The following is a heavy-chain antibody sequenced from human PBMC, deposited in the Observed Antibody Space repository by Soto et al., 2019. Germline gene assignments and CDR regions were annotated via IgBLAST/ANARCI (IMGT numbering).Heavy chain of an antibody. Sequence: QVQLQQWGAGLLKPSETLSLTCAVYGGSFSGYYWSWIRQPPGKGLEWIGEINHSGSTNYNPSLKSRVTISVDTAKNQFSLKLSSVTAADTAVYYCARGPRYSGSYYSFGYWGQGTLVTVSS. CDR2: INHSGST. J-gene: IGHJ4*02. D-gene: IGHD1-26*01. CDR1: GGSFSGYY. V-gene: IGHV4-34*01. CDR3: ARGPRYSGSYYSFGY.